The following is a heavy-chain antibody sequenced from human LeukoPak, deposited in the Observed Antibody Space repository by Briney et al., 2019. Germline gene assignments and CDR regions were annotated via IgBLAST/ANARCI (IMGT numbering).Heavy chain of an antibody. CDR1: GYTFTSYY. CDR3: AREDQASYYDSSGYYQSNWFDP. CDR2: INPSGGST. Sequence: ASVKVSCKASGYTFTSYYMHWVRQAPGQGLEWMGIINPSGGSTSYAQKFQGRVTMTRDTSTSTVYMELSSLRSEDTAVYYCAREDQASYYDSSGYYQSNWFDPWGQGTLVTVSS. D-gene: IGHD3-22*01. V-gene: IGHV1-46*01. J-gene: IGHJ5*02.